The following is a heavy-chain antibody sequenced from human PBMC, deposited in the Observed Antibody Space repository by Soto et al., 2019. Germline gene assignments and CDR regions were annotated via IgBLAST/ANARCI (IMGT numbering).Heavy chain of an antibody. Sequence: SVTLSLTGAFSGLSFSGYYWSWIRQPPGKGLEWIGEINHSGSTNYNPSLKSRVTISVDTSKNQFSLKLSSVTAADTAVYYCARLDSGSYYLPYYYYYGMDVWGQGTKVTVSS. D-gene: IGHD1-26*01. J-gene: IGHJ6*02. V-gene: IGHV4-34*01. CDR2: INHSGST. CDR1: GLSFSGYY. CDR3: ARLDSGSYYLPYYYYYGMDV.